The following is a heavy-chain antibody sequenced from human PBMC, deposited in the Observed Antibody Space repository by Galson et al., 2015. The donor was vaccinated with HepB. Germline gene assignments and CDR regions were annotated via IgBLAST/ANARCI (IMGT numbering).Heavy chain of an antibody. CDR2: ISVYNGDT. J-gene: IGHJ1*01. CDR1: DDTFSSYG. V-gene: IGHV1-18*01. D-gene: IGHD6-19*01. Sequence: SVKVSCKASDDTFSSYGISWVRQAAGHGLEWVGWISVYNGDTKYSPKFQGRVTVTTDRSTTTAYLELRSLTSEDTAVYYCVRDGGAWLVSVYFQHWGQGTLVTVSS. CDR3: VRDGGAWLVSVYFQH.